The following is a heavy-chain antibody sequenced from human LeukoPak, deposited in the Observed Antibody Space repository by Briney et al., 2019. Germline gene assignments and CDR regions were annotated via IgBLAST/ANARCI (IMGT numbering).Heavy chain of an antibody. CDR2: INPNTGAT. CDR1: GYTFTAYY. J-gene: IGHJ4*02. Sequence: ASVKVSCKASGYTFTAYYIHWMRQVPGQGLEWMGWINPNTGATHHAQKFLGRVTLTRDTSISTAYMELSSLIDDTAVYYCARDTSEHDYSGFGYWGQGTLVTVSS. D-gene: IGHD4-11*01. V-gene: IGHV1-2*02. CDR3: ARDTSEHDYSGFGY.